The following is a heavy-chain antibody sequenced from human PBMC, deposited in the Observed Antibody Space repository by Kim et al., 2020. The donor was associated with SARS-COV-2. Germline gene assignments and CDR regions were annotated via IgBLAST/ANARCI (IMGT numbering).Heavy chain of an antibody. Sequence: ASVKVSCKASGYTFTSYDINWVRQATGQGLEWMGWMNPNSGNTGYAQKFQGRVTMTRNTSISTAYMELSSLRSEDTAVYYCARWGYYYGFEGYYGMDVWGQGTTVTVSS. CDR1: GYTFTSYD. CDR2: MNPNSGNT. D-gene: IGHD3-10*01. V-gene: IGHV1-8*01. CDR3: ARWGYYYGFEGYYGMDV. J-gene: IGHJ6*02.